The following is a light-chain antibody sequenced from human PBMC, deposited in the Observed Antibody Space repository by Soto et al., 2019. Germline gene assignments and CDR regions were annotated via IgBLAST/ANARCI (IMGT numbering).Light chain of an antibody. J-gene: IGLJ1*01. V-gene: IGLV2-14*01. CDR2: EVS. CDR3: SSYTSSSTYV. Sequence: QSALTQPASVSGSPGQSITISCIGTSSDIGGYNYVSWYQQHPGKVPKLMIYEVSNRPSGVSNRFSGSKSGNTASLTISGLQAKDEADYYCSSYTSSSTYVFGTGTKVTVL. CDR1: SSDIGGYNY.